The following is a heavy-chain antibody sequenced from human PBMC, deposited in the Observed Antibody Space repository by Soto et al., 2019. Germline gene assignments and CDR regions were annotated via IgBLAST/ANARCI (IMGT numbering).Heavy chain of an antibody. CDR1: GYTFIRYG. CDR3: TIGGYYDNNWGRRSHDGLDV. Sequence: QVQLVQSAGEVKKPGASVKVSCKASGYTFIRYGIAWVRQAPGQGPEWMGWISPYDDKTNYAPKFQGRVTMTTDTSTGPASIFLRNLKDNDRAVYYWTIGGYYDNNWGRRSHDGLDVWGQGTSVTVSS. J-gene: IGHJ6*02. CDR2: ISPYDDKT. D-gene: IGHD3-16*01. V-gene: IGHV1-18*01.